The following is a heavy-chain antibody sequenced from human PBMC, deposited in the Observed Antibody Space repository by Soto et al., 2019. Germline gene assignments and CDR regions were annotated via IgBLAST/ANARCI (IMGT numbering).Heavy chain of an antibody. CDR1: GYTFTGYY. D-gene: IGHD6-13*01. V-gene: IGHV1-2*04. CDR2: INPNSSGT. CDR3: ATSYSSSWYYFDY. J-gene: IGHJ4*02. Sequence: ASVKVSCKASGYTFTGYYMHWVRQAPGQGLEWMGWINPNSSGTNYAQKFQGWVTMTRDTSISTAYMELSRLRSDDTAVYYCATSYSSSWYYFDYWGQGTLVTVSS.